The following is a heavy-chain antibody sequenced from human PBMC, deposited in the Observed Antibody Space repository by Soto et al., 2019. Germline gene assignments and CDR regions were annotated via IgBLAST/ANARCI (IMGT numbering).Heavy chain of an antibody. Sequence: GSLRLSCAASGFSFTNYAMTWVRQAPGKGLEWVSGIRGSGSPTYYADSVKDRFTISRDNSKNILYLQMNSLRAEDTAVYYCAKDRIRDWPYSFDSWCQGTLVTVSS. CDR3: AKDRIRDWPYSFDS. CDR2: IRGSGSPT. D-gene: IGHD3-9*01. V-gene: IGHV3-23*01. CDR1: GFSFTNYA. J-gene: IGHJ4*02.